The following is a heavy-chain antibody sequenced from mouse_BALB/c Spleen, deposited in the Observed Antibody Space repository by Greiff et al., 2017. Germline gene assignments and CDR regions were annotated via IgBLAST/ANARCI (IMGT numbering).Heavy chain of an antibody. Sequence: VQLQQSGTVLARPGASVKMSCKASGYSFTSYWMHWVKQRPGQGLEWIGAIYPGNSDTSYNQKFKGKAKLTAVTSASTAYMELSSLTNEDSAVYYCTREGDYYGSSSRFAYWGQGTLVTVSA. V-gene: IGHV1-5*01. CDR3: TREGDYYGSSSRFAY. CDR2: IYPGNSDT. J-gene: IGHJ3*01. D-gene: IGHD1-1*01. CDR1: GYSFTSYW.